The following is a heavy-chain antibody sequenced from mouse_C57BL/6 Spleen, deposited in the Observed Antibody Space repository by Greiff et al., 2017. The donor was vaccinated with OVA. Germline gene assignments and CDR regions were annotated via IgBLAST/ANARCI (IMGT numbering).Heavy chain of an antibody. Sequence: VQLQQPGTELVKPGASVKLSCKASGYTFTSYWMHWVKQRPGQGLEWIGNINPSNGGTNYNEKFKSKATLTVDKSSSTAYMQLSSLTSEDSAVYYCARWGFITTVVAPYYAMGNRGQEDSDTASS. J-gene: IGHJ4*01. CDR2: INPSNGGT. CDR3: ARWGFITTVVAPYYAMGN. CDR1: GYTFTSYW. V-gene: IGHV1-53*01. D-gene: IGHD1-1*01.